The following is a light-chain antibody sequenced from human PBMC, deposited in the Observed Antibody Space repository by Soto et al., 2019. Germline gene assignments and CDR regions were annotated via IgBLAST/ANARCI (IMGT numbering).Light chain of an antibody. J-gene: IGKJ1*01. CDR2: QVS. V-gene: IGKV2-24*01. Sequence: VLTQTPLSSPVTLGQPASISCRSSQSLVYSDGNTYLSWLQQRPGQPPRLLIYQVSHRFCGVPDIFCGCVAVTDLSLKISMVQAEDAGVESCVQISPIPRTFGQGTMVNIK. CDR3: VQISPIPRT. CDR1: QSLVYSDGNTY.